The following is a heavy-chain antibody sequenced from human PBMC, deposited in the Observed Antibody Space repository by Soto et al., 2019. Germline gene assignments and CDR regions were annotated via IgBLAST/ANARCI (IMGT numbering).Heavy chain of an antibody. CDR1: GFTFSSYA. CDR3: VSFVLCIITMFRHILLSDN. V-gene: IGHV3-30-3*01. D-gene: IGHD3-10*02. CDR2: ISYDGSNK. J-gene: IGHJ4*01. Sequence: PGGSLRLSCAASGFTFSSYAMHWVRQAPGKGLERVAVISYDGSNKYYADSVKGRFTISRDNSKNTLYLQMNSLRAEDTAVYYFVSFVLCIITMFRHILLSDNWGYVTVVTVS.